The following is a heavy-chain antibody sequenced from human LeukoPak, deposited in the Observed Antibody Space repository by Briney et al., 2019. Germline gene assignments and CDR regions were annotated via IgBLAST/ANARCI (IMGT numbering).Heavy chain of an antibody. CDR3: ATRSGEDAFDI. D-gene: IGHD3-3*01. V-gene: IGHV4-59*12. J-gene: IGHJ3*02. Sequence: SETLSLTCTVSGGSISSSYWSWIRQPPGKGLEWIGYIYYSGSTYYNPSLKSRVTMSVDTSKNQFSLKLSSVTAVDTAVYYCATRSGEDAFDIWGQGTMVTVSS. CDR1: GGSISSSY. CDR2: IYYSGST.